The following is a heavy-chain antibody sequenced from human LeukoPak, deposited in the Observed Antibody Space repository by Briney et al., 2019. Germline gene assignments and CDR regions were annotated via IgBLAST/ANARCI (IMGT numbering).Heavy chain of an antibody. CDR1: GGSISRYY. Sequence: SETLSLTCIVSGGSISRYYWSWIRQPPGEGLEWIGHIHYSGNSNYNPSLKSRATISVDTSKNQFSLKLSSVTAADTAVYYCSRGVSYYYDSSGYWIDSWGQGTLVTVSS. CDR2: IHYSGNS. CDR3: SRGVSYYYDSSGYWIDS. V-gene: IGHV4-59*01. J-gene: IGHJ4*02. D-gene: IGHD3-22*01.